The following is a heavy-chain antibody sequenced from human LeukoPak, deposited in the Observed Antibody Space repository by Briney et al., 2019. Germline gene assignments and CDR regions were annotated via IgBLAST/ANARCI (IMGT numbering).Heavy chain of an antibody. D-gene: IGHD4-17*01. Sequence: PGGSLRLSCAASGFTFSSYGMNWVRQAPGKGLEWVSYISSSDSTMYYADSVKGRFTISRDNAQNSLYLQMNSLRAEDTAVYYCARGYYGDYVPFDYWGQGTLVTVSS. CDR1: GFTFSSYG. V-gene: IGHV3-48*01. CDR3: ARGYYGDYVPFDY. J-gene: IGHJ4*02. CDR2: ISSSDSTM.